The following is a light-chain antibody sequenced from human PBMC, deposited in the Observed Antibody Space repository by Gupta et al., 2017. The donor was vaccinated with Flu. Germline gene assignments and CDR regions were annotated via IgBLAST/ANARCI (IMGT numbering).Light chain of an antibody. J-gene: IGKJ4*01. Sequence: SLGERATINCNSSQSVFYSPNNKNYLAWYQHKPGQPPKLLIYWASTRESGVPDRFSGSGSGTDFTLTISSLQAEDVAVYYCQQYYAIPLTFGGGTKVEIK. CDR3: QQYYAIPLT. CDR1: QSVFYSPNNKNY. V-gene: IGKV4-1*01. CDR2: WAS.